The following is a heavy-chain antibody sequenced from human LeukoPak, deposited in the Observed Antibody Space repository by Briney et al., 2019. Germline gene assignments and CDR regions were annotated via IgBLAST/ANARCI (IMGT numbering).Heavy chain of an antibody. CDR3: ARPDMAAAGTRYGMDV. Sequence: PGGSLRLSCAASGFTFSSYAMSWVRQAPGKGLEWVSYISSSSSTIYYADSVKGRFTISRDNAKNSLYLQMNSLRAEDTAVYYCARPDMAAAGTRYGMDVWGQGTTVTVSS. J-gene: IGHJ6*02. D-gene: IGHD6-13*01. CDR1: GFTFSSYA. CDR2: ISSSSSTI. V-gene: IGHV3-48*04.